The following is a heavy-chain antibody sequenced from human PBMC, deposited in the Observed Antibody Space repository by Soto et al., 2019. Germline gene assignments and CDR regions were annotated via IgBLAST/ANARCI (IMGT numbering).Heavy chain of an antibody. J-gene: IGHJ4*02. CDR2: ISSDGRKE. V-gene: IGHV3-30*04. Sequence: QEQLVESGGGVVQPGRSLRLSCAASGFTFRTYAMHWVRQAPGKGLEWVAVISSDGRKEFYVDSVKGRFTISRDNSKNTLYLQMNSPRTDDTAIYYCARDNGGYWGQGTRVTVSS. D-gene: IGHD2-8*01. CDR3: ARDNGGY. CDR1: GFTFRTYA.